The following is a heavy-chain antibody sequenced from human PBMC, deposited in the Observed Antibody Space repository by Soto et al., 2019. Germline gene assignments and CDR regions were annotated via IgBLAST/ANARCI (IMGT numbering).Heavy chain of an antibody. J-gene: IGHJ4*02. CDR3: VRPRYDGSGTPFDY. Sequence: EVQLVESGGGLVQPGGSLRLSCEASGFTLSGYWMHWVRQVPGKGLVWVSRISPDGSDTTHADSVKGRFTVSRDNAKNTLYLRMNSLRPEDTAVYYCVRPRYDGSGTPFDYWGQGTLVTVSS. D-gene: IGHD3-22*01. V-gene: IGHV3-74*01. CDR2: ISPDGSDT. CDR1: GFTLSGYW.